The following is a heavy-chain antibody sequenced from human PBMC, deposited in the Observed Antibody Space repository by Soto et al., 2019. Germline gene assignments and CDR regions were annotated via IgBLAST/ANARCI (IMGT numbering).Heavy chain of an antibody. V-gene: IGHV3-33*01. D-gene: IGHD4-17*01. CDR3: ARDNHGWRSFDY. Sequence: GGSLRLSCAASGFTFSSYGMHWVRQAPGKGLEWVAVIWYDGSNKYYADSVKGRFTISRDNSKNTLYLQMNSLRAEDTAVYYCARDNHGWRSFDYWGQGTLVTVSS. J-gene: IGHJ4*02. CDR2: IWYDGSNK. CDR1: GFTFSSYG.